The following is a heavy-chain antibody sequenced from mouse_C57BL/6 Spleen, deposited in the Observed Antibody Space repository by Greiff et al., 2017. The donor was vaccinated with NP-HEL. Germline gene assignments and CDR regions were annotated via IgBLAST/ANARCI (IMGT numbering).Heavy chain of an antibody. D-gene: IGHD2-1*01. J-gene: IGHJ3*01. CDR3: ATDLPWFAY. V-gene: IGHV5-4*01. Sequence: EVQRVESGGGLVKPGGSLKLSCAASGFTFSSYAMSWVRQTPEKRLEWVATISDGGSYTYYPDNVKGRFTIARDNAKNNLYLQMSHLKSEDTAMYYCATDLPWFAYWGQGTLVTVSA. CDR2: ISDGGSYT. CDR1: GFTFSSYA.